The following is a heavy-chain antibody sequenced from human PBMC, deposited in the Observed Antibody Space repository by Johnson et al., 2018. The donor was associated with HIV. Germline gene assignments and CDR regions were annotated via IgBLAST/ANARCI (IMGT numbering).Heavy chain of an antibody. D-gene: IGHD2-15*01. CDR1: GFTFSDYY. Sequence: QVLLLESGGGLVKPGGSLRLSCAASGFTFSDYYMSWIRQAPRKGLVWVSRINSDGSSTSYADSVKGRFTISRDNAKNSLYLQMNSLRAEDTAVYYCAREEGGSRPFDIWGQGTMVTVSS. J-gene: IGHJ3*02. CDR3: AREEGGSRPFDI. V-gene: IGHV3-11*06. CDR2: INSDGSST.